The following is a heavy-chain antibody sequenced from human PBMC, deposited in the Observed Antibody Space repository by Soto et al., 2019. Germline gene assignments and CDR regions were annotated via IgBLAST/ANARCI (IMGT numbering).Heavy chain of an antibody. CDR1: VVSISSGDYY. Sequence: TLSLTCAVSVVSISSGDYYWTWIRQPPGKGLEWIGYISYGGSTYYSPSLKSRVTISVDTSKNQFSLKLRSVTAADTAVYFCARVGVQSGYYDSSGYYYVFDYWGQGTLVTVSS. CDR2: ISYGGST. D-gene: IGHD3-22*01. CDR3: ARVGVQSGYYDSSGYYYVFDY. J-gene: IGHJ4*02. V-gene: IGHV4-30-4*01.